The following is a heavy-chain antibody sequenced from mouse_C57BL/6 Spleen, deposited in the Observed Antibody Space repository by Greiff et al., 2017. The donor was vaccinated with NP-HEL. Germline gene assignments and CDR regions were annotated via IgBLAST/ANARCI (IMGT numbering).Heavy chain of an antibody. J-gene: IGHJ1*03. D-gene: IGHD2-3*01. CDR1: GFTFSSYA. CDR2: ISDGGSYT. V-gene: IGHV5-4*03. Sequence: EVNVVESGGGLVKPGGSLKLSCAASGFTFSSYAMSWVRQTPEKRLAWVATISDGGSYTYYPDNVKGRFTISRDNAKNNLYLQMSHLKSEDTAMYYCARVDGYYVLYWYFDVWGTGTTVTVSS. CDR3: ARVDGYYVLYWYFDV.